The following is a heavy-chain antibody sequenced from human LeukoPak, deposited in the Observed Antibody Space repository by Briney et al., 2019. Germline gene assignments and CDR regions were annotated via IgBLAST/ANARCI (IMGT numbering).Heavy chain of an antibody. CDR1: GYSFTSYW. Sequence: GESLKISCKGSGYSFTSYWIGWVRQMPGKGLEWMGTIYPGDSDTRYSPSFQGQVTISADKSISTAYLQWSSLKASDTAMYYCARRAPGDSTSWYYDYWGQGTLVTVSS. CDR2: IYPGDSDT. J-gene: IGHJ4*02. CDR3: ARRAPGDSTSWYYDY. V-gene: IGHV5-51*01. D-gene: IGHD6-13*01.